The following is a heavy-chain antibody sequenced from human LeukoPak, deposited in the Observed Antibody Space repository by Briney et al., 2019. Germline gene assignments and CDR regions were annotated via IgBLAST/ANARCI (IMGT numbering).Heavy chain of an antibody. V-gene: IGHV3-21*01. J-gene: IGHJ4*02. CDR2: ISSSSSYI. Sequence: GGSLRVSCAASGFTFSSYSMNWVRQAPGKGLEWVSSISSSSSYIYYADSVKGRFTISRDNAKNSLYLQMNSLRAEDTAVYYCASSGSDYYGSGSYGPFDYWGQGTLVTVSS. CDR1: GFTFSSYS. D-gene: IGHD3-10*01. CDR3: ASSGSDYYGSGSYGPFDY.